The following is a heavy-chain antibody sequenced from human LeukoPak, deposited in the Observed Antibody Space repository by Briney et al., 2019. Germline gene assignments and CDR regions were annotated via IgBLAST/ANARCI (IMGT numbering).Heavy chain of an antibody. V-gene: IGHV1-18*01. Sequence: ASVKVSCKASGYDFINYGISWVRQAPGQGLEWMGWISAYNGNTNYAQKLQGRVTMTTDTSTSTAYMELRSLRSDDTAVYYCAAILAGDYYFDYWGQGTLVTVSS. J-gene: IGHJ4*02. CDR3: AAILAGDYYFDY. D-gene: IGHD2-21*01. CDR2: ISAYNGNT. CDR1: GYDFINYG.